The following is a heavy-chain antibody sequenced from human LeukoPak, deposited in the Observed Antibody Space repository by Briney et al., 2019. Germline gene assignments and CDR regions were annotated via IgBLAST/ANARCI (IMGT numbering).Heavy chain of an antibody. J-gene: IGHJ4*02. CDR1: GGSISSYY. CDR3: ARDMTRPYFFDY. CDR2: IRGSGVT. D-gene: IGHD2-2*01. Sequence: SETLSLTCTVSGGSISSYYWSWIRQPPGKGLEWIGYIRGSGVTNYNPSLKSRVTISVDTSKNQFSLKLRSVTPADTAVYYCARDMTRPYFFDYWAREPWSPSP. V-gene: IGHV4-59*01.